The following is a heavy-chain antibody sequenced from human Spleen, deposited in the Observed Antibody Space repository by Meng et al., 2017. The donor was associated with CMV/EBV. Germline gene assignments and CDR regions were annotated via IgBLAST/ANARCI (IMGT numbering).Heavy chain of an antibody. CDR3: ARGFVVVPAAMGY. CDR2: MNPNSGNT. CDR1: GNTFTNYY. V-gene: IGHV1-8*02. J-gene: IGHJ4*02. D-gene: IGHD2-2*01. Sequence: KASGNTFTNYYVHWVRQAPGQGLEWMGWMNPNSGNTGYAQKFQGRVTMTRNTSISTAYMELSSLRSEDTAVYYCARGFVVVPAAMGYWGQGTLVTVSS.